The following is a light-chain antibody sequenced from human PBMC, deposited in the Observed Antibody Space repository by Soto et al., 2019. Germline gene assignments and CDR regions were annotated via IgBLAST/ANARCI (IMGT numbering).Light chain of an antibody. CDR2: DAS. V-gene: IGKV3-20*01. CDR1: QTVRNNY. CDR3: QQFSSYPLT. Sequence: EFVLTQSPGTLSLSPVERATLSCRASQTVRNNYLAWYHQKPGQAPRLLIYDASSRATGIPDRFSGGGSGTDFTLTISRLEPEDFAVYYCQQFSSYPLTFGGGTKVDIK. J-gene: IGKJ4*01.